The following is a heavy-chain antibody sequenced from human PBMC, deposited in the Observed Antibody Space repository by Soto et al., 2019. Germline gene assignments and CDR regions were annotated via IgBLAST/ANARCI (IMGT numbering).Heavy chain of an antibody. V-gene: IGHV3-21*01. D-gene: IGHD2-2*01. CDR3: ARGTSSSSGGRNWFDP. CDR1: GFTFSSYS. Sequence: EVQLVESGGGLVKPGGSLRLSCAASGFTFSSYSMNWVRQAPGKGLEWVSSISSSSTYIYYADSMKGRFTISRDNAKNSLYLQMNTLRAEDTAVYYCARGTSSSSGGRNWFDPWGQGILVTVSS. CDR2: ISSSSTYI. J-gene: IGHJ5*02.